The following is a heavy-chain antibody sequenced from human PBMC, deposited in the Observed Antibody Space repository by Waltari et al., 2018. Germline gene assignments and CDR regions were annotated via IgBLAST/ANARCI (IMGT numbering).Heavy chain of an antibody. D-gene: IGHD1-1*01. J-gene: IGHJ4*02. CDR1: GFTFSSYG. CDR3: ARTVGTVANFDY. V-gene: IGHV3-33*01. CDR2: IWYDGSNK. Sequence: QVQLVESGGGVVQPGRSLRLSCAASGFTFSSYGMHWVRQAPGKGLEWVAVIWYDGSNKYYADSVKGRFTISRDNSKNTLYLQMNSLRAEDTAVYYCARTVGTVANFDYWGQGTLVTVSS.